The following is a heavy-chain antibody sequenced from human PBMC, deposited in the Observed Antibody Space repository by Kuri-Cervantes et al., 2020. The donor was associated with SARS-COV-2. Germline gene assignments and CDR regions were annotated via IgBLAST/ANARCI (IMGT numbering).Heavy chain of an antibody. CDR2: IKQDGSEK. CDR1: GFTFSSYW. Sequence: GGSLRLSCAASGFTFSSYWMSWVRQAPGKGLEWVANIKQDGSEKYYVDPVKGRFTISRDNAKNSLYLQMNSLRAEDTAVYYCARGSYGRYYYYYMDVWGKGTTVTVSS. J-gene: IGHJ6*03. D-gene: IGHD5-18*01. V-gene: IGHV3-7*04. CDR3: ARGSYGRYYYYYMDV.